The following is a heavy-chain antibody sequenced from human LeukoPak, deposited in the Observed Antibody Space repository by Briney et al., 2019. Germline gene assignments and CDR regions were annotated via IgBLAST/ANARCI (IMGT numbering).Heavy chain of an antibody. V-gene: IGHV1-58*02. CDR3: ARLPLGYCSGTTCYHYYYMDV. CDR1: GFTFTSSA. CDR2: IVVGSGNT. Sequence: ASVKVSCKASGFTFTSSAMQWVRQARGQRLEWIGWIVVGSGNTNYAQKFQERVTITRDMSTSTAYMELSSLRSEDTAVYYCARLPLGYCSGTTCYHYYYMDVWGKGTTVTVSS. D-gene: IGHD2-2*01. J-gene: IGHJ6*03.